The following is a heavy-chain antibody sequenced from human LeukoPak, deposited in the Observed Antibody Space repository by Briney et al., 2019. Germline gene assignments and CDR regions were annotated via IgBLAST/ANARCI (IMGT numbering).Heavy chain of an antibody. CDR2: INGSGGST. CDR3: AKDYLDIVVVPAALDAFDI. D-gene: IGHD2-2*03. CDR1: GFTFSRYA. Sequence: GGSLRLSCAASGFTFSRYAMSWVRQAPGKGLEWVSVINGSGGSTYYADSVKGRFTISRDNSKNTLYLQMNSLRAEDMAVYYCAKDYLDIVVVPAALDAFDIWGQGTMVTVSS. J-gene: IGHJ3*02. V-gene: IGHV3-23*01.